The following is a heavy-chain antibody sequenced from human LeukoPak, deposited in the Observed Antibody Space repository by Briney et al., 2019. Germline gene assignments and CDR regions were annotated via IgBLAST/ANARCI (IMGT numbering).Heavy chain of an antibody. Sequence: GGSLRLSCAASGFTFSSYAMHWVRQAPGKGLEWVAVISYDGSNKYYADSVKGRFTISRDNSKNTLYLQMNSLRAEDTAVYYCPAWLTAFDIWGQGTMVTVSS. CDR3: PAWLTAFDI. CDR1: GFTFSSYA. J-gene: IGHJ3*02. CDR2: ISYDGSNK. D-gene: IGHD5-12*01. V-gene: IGHV3-30-3*01.